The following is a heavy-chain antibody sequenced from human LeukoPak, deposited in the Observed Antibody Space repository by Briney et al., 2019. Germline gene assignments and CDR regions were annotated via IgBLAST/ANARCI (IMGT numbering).Heavy chain of an antibody. J-gene: IGHJ3*02. CDR2: INPSGGST. CDR3: ARVERRYSSGWYAFDI. V-gene: IGHV1-46*03. Sequence: GSSVKVSCKASGYTFTSYYMHWVRQAPGQGLERMGIINPSGGSTSYAQKFQGRVTMTRDTSTSTVYMELSSLRSEDTAVYYCARVERRYSSGWYAFDIWGQGTMVTVSS. D-gene: IGHD6-19*01. CDR1: GYTFTSYY.